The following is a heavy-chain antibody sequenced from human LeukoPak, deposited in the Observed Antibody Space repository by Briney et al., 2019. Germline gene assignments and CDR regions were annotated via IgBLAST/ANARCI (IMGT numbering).Heavy chain of an antibody. Sequence: ASVKVSCKASGYTFTGYYMHWVRQAPGQGLEWMGWISPNSGGTNYAQKFQGRVTMTRDTSISTAYMELSRLRSDDTAVYYCARSYYDFWSGYYSDYYYMDVWGKGTTVTVSS. D-gene: IGHD3-3*01. V-gene: IGHV1-2*02. CDR3: ARSYYDFWSGYYSDYYYMDV. CDR1: GYTFTGYY. J-gene: IGHJ6*03. CDR2: ISPNSGGT.